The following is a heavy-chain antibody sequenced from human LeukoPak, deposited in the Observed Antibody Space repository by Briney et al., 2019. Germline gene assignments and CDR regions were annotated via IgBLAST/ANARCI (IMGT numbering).Heavy chain of an antibody. Sequence: GGSLRLSCAASGFTFNIYGMSWVRQAPGKGLEWVSAISGSGGSTYYADSVKGRFTISRDNSKNTLYLQMNSLRAEDTAVYYCAKNPGGYSGYDPGYWGQGTLVTVSS. CDR1: GFTFNIYG. V-gene: IGHV3-23*01. D-gene: IGHD5-12*01. CDR3: AKNPGGYSGYDPGY. J-gene: IGHJ4*02. CDR2: ISGSGGST.